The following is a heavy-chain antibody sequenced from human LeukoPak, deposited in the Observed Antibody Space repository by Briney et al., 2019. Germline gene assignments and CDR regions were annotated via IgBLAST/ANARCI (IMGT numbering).Heavy chain of an antibody. CDR3: ARDNRVTMVRGVKSGGNGFDP. D-gene: IGHD3-10*01. J-gene: IGHJ5*02. CDR2: IWYDGRNK. Sequence: GRSLRLSFSASGFTFSSYGTQWVRQAPGKGLGWVAVIWYDGRNKYYADSVKGRFTISRDNSKNTLYLQMNSLRAEDTAVYYCARDNRVTMVRGVKSGGNGFDPWGQGTLVTVSS. CDR1: GFTFSSYG. V-gene: IGHV3-33*01.